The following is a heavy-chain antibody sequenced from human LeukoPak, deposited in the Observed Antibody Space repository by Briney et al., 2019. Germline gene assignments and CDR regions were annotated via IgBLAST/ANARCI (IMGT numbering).Heavy chain of an antibody. V-gene: IGHV3-48*03. CDR1: GFTFNTYE. Sequence: GGSLRLSCAASGFTFNTYEVNWVRQAPGKGLEWISYISANGDTIYYADSVRGRFTISRDNAKNSLYLLMNSLRAEDTALYYCVSAYGGLLDYWGQGSLVTVSS. J-gene: IGHJ4*02. CDR3: VSAYGGLLDY. CDR2: ISANGDTI. D-gene: IGHD3-16*01.